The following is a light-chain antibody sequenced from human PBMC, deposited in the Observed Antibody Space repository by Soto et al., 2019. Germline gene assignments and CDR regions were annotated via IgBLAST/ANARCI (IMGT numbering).Light chain of an antibody. J-gene: IGKJ5*01. CDR2: GAS. V-gene: IGKV3-15*01. CDR1: QSVSSN. CDR3: QQYYDWPPIT. Sequence: EIVMTQSPATLSVSPGERATLSCRASQSVSSNLAWYQQKPGQAPRLLIYGASTSATGIPARFSGSGSGTEFTLTVSSLQSEDFAIYYCQQYYDWPPITFGQGTRLEI.